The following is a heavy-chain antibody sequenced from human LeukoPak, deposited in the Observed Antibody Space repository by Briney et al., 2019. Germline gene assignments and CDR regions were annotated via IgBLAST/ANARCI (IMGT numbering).Heavy chain of an antibody. Sequence: SETLSLTCTVSGGSISSSSYYWGWIRQPPGKGLEWIGSIYYSGSTYYNQSLKSRVTISVDTSKNQFSLKLSSVTAADTAVYYCARTSRGVRDYWGQGTLVTVSS. J-gene: IGHJ4*02. V-gene: IGHV4-39*07. CDR3: ARTSRGVRDY. D-gene: IGHD3-10*01. CDR1: GGSISSSSYY. CDR2: IYYSGST.